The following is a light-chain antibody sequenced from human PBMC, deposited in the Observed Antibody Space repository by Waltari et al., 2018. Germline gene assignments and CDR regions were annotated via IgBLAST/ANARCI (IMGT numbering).Light chain of an antibody. J-gene: IGKJ2*01. CDR1: QGVNKD. CDR2: AAS. Sequence: DIQMTQSPSSLSASIGDRVTVTCRASQGVNKDLSWYQQKSGKAPTLLIYAASKLQTGVSSRFSGSGSGRDFTLTISSLQPEDVATYYCLQYYSPPDTFGQGTKVDIK. V-gene: IGKV1-17*01. CDR3: LQYYSPPDT.